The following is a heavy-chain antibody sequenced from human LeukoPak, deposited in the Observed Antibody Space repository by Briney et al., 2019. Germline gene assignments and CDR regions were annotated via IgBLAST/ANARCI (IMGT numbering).Heavy chain of an antibody. D-gene: IGHD3-22*01. CDR3: AKGHTDSSGYCYFDS. J-gene: IGHJ4*02. CDR2: VRGNAGTT. CDR1: GFVFSNYG. Sequence: GGSLRLSCAASGFVFSNYGMSWVRQAPGKGLEWVSAVRGNAGTTYYADSVKGRFTIFRDNSKNMLYLQMNSLRVEDTAVYYCAKGHTDSSGYCYFDSWGQGTLVTVSS. V-gene: IGHV3-23*01.